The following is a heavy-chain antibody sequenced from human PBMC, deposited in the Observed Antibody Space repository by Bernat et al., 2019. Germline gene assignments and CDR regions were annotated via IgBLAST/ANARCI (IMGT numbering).Heavy chain of an antibody. Sequence: QVQLQQWGAGLLKPSETLSLTCAVYGGSFSGYYWSWIRQPPGKGLEWIGEINHSGSTNYNPSLKSRVTISVDTSKNQFFLKLSSVTAADTAVYYCASASAPPHVNNMVRDAFDIWGQGTMVTVSS. D-gene: IGHD3-10*01. CDR3: ASASAPPHVNNMVRDAFDI. CDR2: INHSGST. V-gene: IGHV4-34*01. CDR1: GGSFSGYY. J-gene: IGHJ3*02.